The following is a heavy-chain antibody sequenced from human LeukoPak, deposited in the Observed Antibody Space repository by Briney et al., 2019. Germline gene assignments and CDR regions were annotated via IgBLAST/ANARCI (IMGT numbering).Heavy chain of an antibody. CDR3: ARDFTSYYYGSGSPAY. Sequence: GGSLRLSCAASGFTFSNYDMHWVRQPAGKGLEWVSTIGTAGDPSYPDSVKGRFTISRDNAKNSLYLQMNSLRAEDTAVYYCARDFTSYYYGSGSPAYWGQGTLVTVSS. D-gene: IGHD3-10*01. CDR1: GFTFSNYD. V-gene: IGHV3-13*05. J-gene: IGHJ4*02. CDR2: IGTAGDP.